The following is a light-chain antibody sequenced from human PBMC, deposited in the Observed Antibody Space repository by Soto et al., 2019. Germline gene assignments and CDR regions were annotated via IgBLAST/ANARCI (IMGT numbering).Light chain of an antibody. V-gene: IGKV1-5*03. J-gene: IGKJ1*01. CDR3: QQYRSYPWT. Sequence: DIPMTQSPSTLSAAEGDRVTITCRASQSVSAWLAWYQQKPGKAPKLLIYKASTLETGVPSRFSGSGYGAAFTITISSLQPDDLGTYYCQQYRSYPWTFGQGTKVEIK. CDR1: QSVSAW. CDR2: KAS.